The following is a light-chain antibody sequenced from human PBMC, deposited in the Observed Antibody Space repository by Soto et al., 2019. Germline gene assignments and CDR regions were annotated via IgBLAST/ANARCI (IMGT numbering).Light chain of an antibody. CDR3: QQYGRT. CDR2: GAS. V-gene: IGKV3-20*01. CDR1: QSVSSS. Sequence: EIVMTQSPATLSVSPGERATLSCRASQSVSSSLAWYQQKPGQAPRLLIYGASSRATGIPDRFSGSGSGTDFTLTISRLEPEDFAVYYCQQYGRTFGQGTKVDIK. J-gene: IGKJ1*01.